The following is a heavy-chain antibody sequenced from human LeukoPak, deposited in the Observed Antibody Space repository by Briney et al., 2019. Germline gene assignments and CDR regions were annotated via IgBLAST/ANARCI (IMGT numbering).Heavy chain of an antibody. CDR3: ATETIGRHYDY. V-gene: IGHV3-21*01. CDR2: IGPTGTDR. CDR1: GFTFSSCG. D-gene: IGHD1-14*01. J-gene: IGHJ4*02. Sequence: PGGSLRLSCAASGFTFSSCGFNWVRQAPGKGLEWVSSIGPTGTDRYYADSVRGRFTISRDSAKNSMYLQMDSLRDEDTAVYYCATETIGRHYDYWGQGTLLTVSS.